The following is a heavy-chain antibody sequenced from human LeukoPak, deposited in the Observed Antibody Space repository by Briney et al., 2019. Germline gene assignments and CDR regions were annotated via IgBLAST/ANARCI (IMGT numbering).Heavy chain of an antibody. J-gene: IGHJ1*01. CDR2: IWYDGSNK. CDR1: GFTFSSYG. CDR3: ARDGNQYSSSWYPEYFQH. Sequence: GGSLRLSCAASGFTFSSYGMHWVRQAPGKGLEWVAVIWYDGSNKYYADSVKGRFTISRDNSKNTLYLQMNSLRAEDTAVYYCARDGNQYSSSWYPEYFQHWGQGTLVTVSP. D-gene: IGHD6-13*01. V-gene: IGHV3-33*01.